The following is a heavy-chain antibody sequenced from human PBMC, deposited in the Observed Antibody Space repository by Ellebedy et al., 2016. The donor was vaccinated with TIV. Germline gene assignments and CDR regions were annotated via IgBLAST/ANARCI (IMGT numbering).Heavy chain of an antibody. Sequence: GESLKISCAASRFTFATSPMAWVRQAPGKVPEWVSAISPNGDTFYADSVMGRFTISRDNYRHTLYHQMNSLRADDTAVYYCTTTSSHAFGIWGQGAMVVVSS. D-gene: IGHD6-6*01. CDR3: TTTSSHAFGI. V-gene: IGHV3-23*01. CDR1: RFTFATSP. J-gene: IGHJ3*02. CDR2: ISPNGDT.